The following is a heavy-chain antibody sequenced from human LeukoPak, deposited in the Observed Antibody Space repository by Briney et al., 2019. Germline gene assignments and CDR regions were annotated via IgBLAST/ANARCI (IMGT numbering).Heavy chain of an antibody. CDR1: GFTFSSYG. Sequence: PGGSLRLSCAASGFTFSSYGMHWVRQAPGKGLEWVAVIWYDGSNKYYADSVKGRFTISRDNSKNTLYLQMNSLRAEDTAVYYCARDRRYGSGSPGLGYWGQGTLVTVSS. CDR3: ARDRRYGSGSPGLGY. J-gene: IGHJ4*02. D-gene: IGHD3-10*01. CDR2: IWYDGSNK. V-gene: IGHV3-33*01.